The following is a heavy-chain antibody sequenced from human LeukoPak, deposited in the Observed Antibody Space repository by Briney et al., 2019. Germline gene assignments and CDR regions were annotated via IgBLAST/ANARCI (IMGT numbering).Heavy chain of an antibody. CDR1: AFTFNTYW. CDR3: TRDQTPYY. Sequence: GGSLRLSCSASAFTFNTYWMSWVRQAPGKGLEWVGFIRSKVYGGTPEYAASAKGRFTISRDDSKGIAYLQMNSLKTEDTAVYYCTRDQTPYYWGQGTLVTVSS. CDR2: IRSKVYGGTP. J-gene: IGHJ4*02. V-gene: IGHV3-49*04.